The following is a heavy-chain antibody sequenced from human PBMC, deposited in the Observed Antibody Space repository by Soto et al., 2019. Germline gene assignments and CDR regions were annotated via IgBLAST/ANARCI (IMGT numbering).Heavy chain of an antibody. CDR1: GGSFSSYA. V-gene: IGHV1-69*01. CDR2: IIPIFGTA. CDR3: ARGRYYDFWSGYNSNGPYYYYGMDV. J-gene: IGHJ6*02. D-gene: IGHD3-3*01. Sequence: SVKVACKASGGSFSSYATSWVRQAPGQGLEWMGGIIPIFGTANYAQKFQGRVTITADESTSTAYMELSSLRSEDTAVYYCARGRYYDFWSGYNSNGPYYYYGMDVWGQGTTVTVSS.